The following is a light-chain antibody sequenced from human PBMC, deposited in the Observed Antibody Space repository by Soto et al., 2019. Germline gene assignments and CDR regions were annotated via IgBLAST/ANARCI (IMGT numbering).Light chain of an antibody. Sequence: QSALTQPASVSGSPGQSITISCTGTSSDVGGYKYVSWYQQHPDKAPKLIIFEVSNRPSGISSRFSGSKSGNTASLTISGLQAEDEADYSCASYTSSSTSVIFGRGTTLTVL. CDR3: ASYTSSSTSVI. V-gene: IGLV2-14*01. CDR1: SSDVGGYKY. J-gene: IGLJ2*01. CDR2: EVS.